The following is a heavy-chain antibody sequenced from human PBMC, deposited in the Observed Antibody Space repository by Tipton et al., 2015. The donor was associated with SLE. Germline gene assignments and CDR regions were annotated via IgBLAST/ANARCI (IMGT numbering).Heavy chain of an antibody. V-gene: IGHV3-30*04. D-gene: IGHD5-18*01. CDR3: AGGDPLWYEAFND. CDR1: GFTFSSYV. CDR2: ISYDGSNK. J-gene: IGHJ4*02. Sequence: SLRLSCAASGFTFSSYVMHWVRQAPGKGLEWVAVISYDGSNKYYADSVKGRFTISRDNSKNTLYLQMNSLRAEDTVVYYCAGGDPLWYEAFNDWGQGSLVTVSS.